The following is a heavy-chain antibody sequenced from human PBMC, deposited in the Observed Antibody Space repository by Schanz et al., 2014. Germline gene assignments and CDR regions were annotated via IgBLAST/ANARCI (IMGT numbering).Heavy chain of an antibody. V-gene: IGHV3-9*01. CDR3: ARNGDFDY. Sequence: EVQLVESGGGLVQPGRSLRLSCVASGFRFDDYAMHWVRQAPGKGLEWVSGMSWNAGSLGYADSVKGRFTISRDNSKNTLFLQMSSLRAEDTAVYYCARNGDFDYWGQGTLVTVSS. CDR1: GFRFDDYA. J-gene: IGHJ4*02. CDR2: MSWNAGSL.